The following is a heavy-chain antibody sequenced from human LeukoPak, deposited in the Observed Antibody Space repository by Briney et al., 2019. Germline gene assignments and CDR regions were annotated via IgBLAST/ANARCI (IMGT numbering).Heavy chain of an antibody. D-gene: IGHD3-22*01. CDR1: GGSISSYY. V-gene: IGHV4-59*08. Sequence: PSETLSLTCTVSGGSISSYYWGWIRQPPGKGLEWIGYIYYSGSTNYNPSLKSRVTISVDTSKNQFSLKLSSVTAADTAVYYCASGSDYYDSSGYDAFDIWGQGTMVTVSS. CDR2: IYYSGST. CDR3: ASGSDYYDSSGYDAFDI. J-gene: IGHJ3*02.